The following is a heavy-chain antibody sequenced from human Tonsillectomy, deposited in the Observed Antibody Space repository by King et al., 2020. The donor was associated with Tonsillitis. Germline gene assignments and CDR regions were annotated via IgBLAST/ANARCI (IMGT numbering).Heavy chain of an antibody. D-gene: IGHD2-15*01. CDR3: ARDRPGSGASCNGGSWFDT. CDR1: GYTFTSYY. Sequence: QLVQSGAEVKKPGASVKVSCKASGYTFTSYYMHWVRQAPGQGLEWMGMINPSGGTTSYAQKFQGRVTMTRDTSTNTVYMELSSLRSEDTAVYYCARDRPGSGASCNGGSWFDTWGQGTLVTVCS. V-gene: IGHV1-46*01. CDR2: INPSGGTT. J-gene: IGHJ5*02.